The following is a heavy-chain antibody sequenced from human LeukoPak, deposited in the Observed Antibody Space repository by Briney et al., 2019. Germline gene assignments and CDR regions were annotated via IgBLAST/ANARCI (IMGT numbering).Heavy chain of an antibody. CDR1: GFTFSSYS. Sequence: PGGSLRLSCAASGFTFSSYSMNWVRQAPGKGLEWVSYISSSSSTIYHADSVKGRFTISRDNAKNSLYLQMNSLRAEDTAVYYCAREGYSSSSGEGYFDYWGQGTLVTVSS. J-gene: IGHJ4*02. V-gene: IGHV3-48*01. CDR2: ISSSSSTI. D-gene: IGHD6-6*01. CDR3: AREGYSSSSGEGYFDY.